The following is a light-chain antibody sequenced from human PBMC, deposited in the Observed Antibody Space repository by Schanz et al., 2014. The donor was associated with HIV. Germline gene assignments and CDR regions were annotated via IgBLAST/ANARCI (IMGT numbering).Light chain of an antibody. V-gene: IGLV2-14*03. CDR2: DVS. CDR3: SSYAGTTTHWV. J-gene: IGLJ3*02. Sequence: QSALTQPASVSGTPGQSITISCTGSSSDVGGYNYVSWYQQHPDKAPKLMIYDVSDRPSGVSNRFSGSKSGNTASLTISGLQAEDEADYYCSSYAGTTTHWVFGGGTKLTVL. CDR1: SSDVGGYNY.